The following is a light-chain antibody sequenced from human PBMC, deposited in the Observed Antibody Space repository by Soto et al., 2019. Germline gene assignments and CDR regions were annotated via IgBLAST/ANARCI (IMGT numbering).Light chain of an antibody. J-gene: IGKJ5*01. CDR2: GTS. V-gene: IGKV3-15*01. CDR3: QQYEKWPPSIT. CDR1: QSISSN. Sequence: EIVMTQSPATLSVSPGERATLSCRASQSISSNLAWYQQKPGQAPRLLIYGTSTRATGISARFSGGGSGTEFTLTISSLQSEDFAVYYCQQYEKWPPSITFGQGTRLEIK.